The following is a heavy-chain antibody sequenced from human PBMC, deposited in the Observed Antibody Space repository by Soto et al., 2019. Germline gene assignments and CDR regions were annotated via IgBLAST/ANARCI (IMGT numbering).Heavy chain of an antibody. D-gene: IGHD5-12*01. V-gene: IGHV3-30-3*01. J-gene: IGHJ6*02. CDR2: ISYDGSNK. CDR1: GFTFSSYA. CDR3: ARDYYRFNSGYGFSMDV. Sequence: QVQLVESGGGVVQPGRSLRLSCAASGFTFSSYAMHWVRQAPGKGLEWVAVISYDGSNKYYADSVKGRFTISGDNSKNALYLQMSSLRAEDTVVYYCARDYYRFNSGYGFSMDVWGQGTTVTVSS.